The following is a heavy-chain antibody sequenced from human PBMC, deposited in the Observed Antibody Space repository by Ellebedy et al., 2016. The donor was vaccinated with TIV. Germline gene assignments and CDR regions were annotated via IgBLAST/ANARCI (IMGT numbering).Heavy chain of an antibody. Sequence: AASVKVSCKVSGYTLTELSMHWVRQAPGKGLEWMGGFDPEDGETIYAQKFQGRVTMTEDTSTDTAYMELSSLRSEDTAVYYCATSSVARDAFDIWGQGTMVTVSS. J-gene: IGHJ3*02. D-gene: IGHD2-15*01. CDR3: ATSSVARDAFDI. V-gene: IGHV1-24*01. CDR2: FDPEDGET. CDR1: GYTLTELS.